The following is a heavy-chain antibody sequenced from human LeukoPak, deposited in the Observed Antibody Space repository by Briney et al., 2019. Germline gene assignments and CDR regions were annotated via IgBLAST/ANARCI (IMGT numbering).Heavy chain of an antibody. CDR3: AKGGEICSGGSCSPAY. V-gene: IGHV3-30*18. Sequence: GGSLRLSCAASGFTFSTYGMHWVRQAPGKGLEWVAVISYDGSNKYYRDSVKGRITISRDNSKDTLYLQMNSLRAEDTALYYCAKGGEICSGGSCSPAYWGQGTLVTVSS. D-gene: IGHD2-15*01. CDR2: ISYDGSNK. CDR1: GFTFSTYG. J-gene: IGHJ4*02.